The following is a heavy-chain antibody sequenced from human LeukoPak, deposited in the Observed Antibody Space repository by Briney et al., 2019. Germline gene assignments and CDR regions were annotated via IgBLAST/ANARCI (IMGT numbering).Heavy chain of an antibody. V-gene: IGHV4-39*01. Sequence: KASETLSLTCTVSGGSISSSSYWWGWLRQPPGKGLEWIGSIYYSGSTYYNPSLKSRVTISVDTSKNQFSLKLSSVTAAHTAVYYCASPLGNCISTNCYGDYWGQGTPVTVSS. CDR2: IYYSGST. D-gene: IGHD2-2*01. CDR3: ASPLGNCISTNCYGDY. J-gene: IGHJ4*02. CDR1: GGSISSSSYW.